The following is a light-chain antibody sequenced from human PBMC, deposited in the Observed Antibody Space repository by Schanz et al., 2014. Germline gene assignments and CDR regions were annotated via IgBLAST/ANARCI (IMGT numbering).Light chain of an antibody. CDR2: SDN. CDR1: SSNIGSNT. V-gene: IGLV1-44*01. Sequence: QSVLTQPPSASGTPGQRVTISCSGSSSNIGSNTVIWYQQLPGTAPKLLIHSDNQRPSGVPDRFSGSKSGTSASLAISGLQSEDEADYYCQSYDNSLSGVFGGGTKLTVL. J-gene: IGLJ3*02. CDR3: QSYDNSLSGV.